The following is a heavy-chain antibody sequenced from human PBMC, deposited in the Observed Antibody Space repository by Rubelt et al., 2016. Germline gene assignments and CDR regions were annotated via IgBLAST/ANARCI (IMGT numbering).Heavy chain of an antibody. CDR2: IYYSGST. J-gene: IGHJ4*02. V-gene: IGHV4-59*08. CDR3: ARHGNYYDSSGYLAMIFDY. CDR1: GGSISSYY. Sequence: QVQLQESGPGLVKPSETLSLTCTVSGGSISSYYWSWIRQPPGKGLEWIGYIYYSGSTNYSPSLKSRVTISVDTSKNQCSLKLSSVTAADTAVYYCARHGNYYDSSGYLAMIFDYWGQGTLVTVSS. D-gene: IGHD3-22*01.